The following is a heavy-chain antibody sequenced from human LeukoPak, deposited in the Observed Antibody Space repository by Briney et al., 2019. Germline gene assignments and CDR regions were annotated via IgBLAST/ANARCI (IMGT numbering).Heavy chain of an antibody. D-gene: IGHD4-23*01. Sequence: PGGSLRLSCAISGFTVSSNYMSWVRQAPGKGLEWVSVIYSGGITDYAYSVKGRFTISRDNSKNTLHLQMNNLRAEDTAVYYCARVVIRPYYFDYWGQGTLVTVPS. CDR2: IYSGGIT. CDR3: ARVVIRPYYFDY. J-gene: IGHJ4*02. CDR1: GFTVSSNY. V-gene: IGHV3-66*01.